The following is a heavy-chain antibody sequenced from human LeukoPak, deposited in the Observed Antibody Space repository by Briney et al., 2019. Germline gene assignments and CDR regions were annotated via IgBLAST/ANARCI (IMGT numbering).Heavy chain of an antibody. CDR2: IYYSGST. CDR3: ARGGLYYDSSGYYTYPFDY. Sequence: SETLSLTCTVSGGSISSYYWSWIRQPPGKGLEWIGYIYYSGSTNYNPSLKSRVTISVDTSKNQFSLKLSSVTAADTAVYYCARGGLYYDSSGYYTYPFDYWGQGTLVTVSS. J-gene: IGHJ4*02. CDR1: GGSISSYY. D-gene: IGHD3-22*01. V-gene: IGHV4-59*01.